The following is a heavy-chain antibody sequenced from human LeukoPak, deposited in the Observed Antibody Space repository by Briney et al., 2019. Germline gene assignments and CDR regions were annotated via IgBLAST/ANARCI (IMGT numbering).Heavy chain of an antibody. D-gene: IGHD1-26*01. V-gene: IGHV4-59*04. J-gene: IGHJ4*02. CDR2: IYSSGST. CDR1: GGSISGYY. Sequence: SETLSLTCSVSGGSISGYYWGWIRQPPGKGLEWIGNIYSSGSTYYNASLQSRVTISIDTSKNQFSLRLNSVTAADTAMYYCAKSGGYGLIDYWGQGTRVTVSS. CDR3: AKSGGYGLIDY.